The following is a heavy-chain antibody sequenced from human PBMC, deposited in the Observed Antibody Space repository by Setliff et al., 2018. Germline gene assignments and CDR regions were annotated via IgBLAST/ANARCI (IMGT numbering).Heavy chain of an antibody. CDR1: GFTFFSYT. CDR3: AKSSGSSSSTNLEY. CDR2: ITDDGGTT. V-gene: IGHV3-23*01. J-gene: IGHJ4*02. Sequence: GGSLRLSCTTSGFTFFSYTMSWVRQAPGKGLEWVSAITDDGGTTHYAGSVKGRFTIARDNSNSTLYLQMNSLRVEDAALYYCAKSSGSSSSTNLEYLGPGTLVTVS. D-gene: IGHD6-6*01.